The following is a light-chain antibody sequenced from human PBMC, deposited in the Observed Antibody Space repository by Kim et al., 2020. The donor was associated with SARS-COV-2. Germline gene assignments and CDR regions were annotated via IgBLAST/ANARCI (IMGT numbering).Light chain of an antibody. CDR3: PQNGCN. V-gene: IGKV3-20*01. CDR2: GAA. Sequence: LPLCPARTPSRSCRASEDVTSNCLPGYQQKPHQPPRHLIQGAARGATGIPDGFSGSGSWTDFTLTLNRLEPEDFAVYFCPQNGCNFGGGTKVDIK. J-gene: IGKJ4*01. CDR1: EDVTSNC.